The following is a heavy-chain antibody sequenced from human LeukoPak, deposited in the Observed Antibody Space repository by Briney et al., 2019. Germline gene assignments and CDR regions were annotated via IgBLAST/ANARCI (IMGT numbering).Heavy chain of an antibody. CDR2: IRYSGSA. D-gene: IGHD3-22*01. J-gene: IGHJ4*02. Sequence: SETLSLTCTVSGDSISSYYWSWIRQPPGKGLEWIGYIRYSGSANYNPSLRSRVTISIDTSKNQFSLKLRSVTAADTAVYHCARLVDDSMGDYFDYWGQGTLVTVSS. V-gene: IGHV4-59*08. CDR3: ARLVDDSMGDYFDY. CDR1: GDSISSYY.